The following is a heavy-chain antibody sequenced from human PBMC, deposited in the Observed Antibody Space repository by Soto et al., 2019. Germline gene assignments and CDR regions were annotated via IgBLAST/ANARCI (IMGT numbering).Heavy chain of an antibody. CDR3: ARTSGYLLGSFDY. V-gene: IGHV3-74*01. Sequence: EVQLVESGGGLVQPGGSLRLSCAASGFTFSSYWMHWVRQAPGKGLVWVSRINSDGSSTSYADSVKGRFTISRDNAKNTLYLQRNSLRAEDTAVYYCARTSGYLLGSFDYWGQGTLVTVSS. CDR1: GFTFSSYW. J-gene: IGHJ4*02. D-gene: IGHD3-22*01. CDR2: INSDGSST.